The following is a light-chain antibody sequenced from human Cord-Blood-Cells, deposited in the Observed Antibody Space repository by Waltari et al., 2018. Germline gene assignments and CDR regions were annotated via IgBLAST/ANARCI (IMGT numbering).Light chain of an antibody. Sequence: QSALTQPASVSGSPGQSITISCTGTSSDVGGYNYVSWYQQHPGKAPKLMIYDVSNRPSGVANRFSGSKSGNTASRTISVLQAEDEADYYCSSYTSSSTVFGGGTKLTVL. CDR3: SSYTSSSTV. CDR2: DVS. V-gene: IGLV2-14*01. J-gene: IGLJ3*02. CDR1: SSDVGGYNY.